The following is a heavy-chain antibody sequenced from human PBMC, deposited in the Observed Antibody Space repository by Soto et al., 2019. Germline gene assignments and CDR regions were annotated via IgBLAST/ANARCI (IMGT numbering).Heavy chain of an antibody. V-gene: IGHV4-38-2*02. CDR2: IYHSGST. J-gene: IGHJ4*02. CDR3: ARDTTSIAARPGIDY. Sequence: SETLSLTCAVSGYSISSGYYWGWIRQPPGKGLEWIGSIYHSGSTYYNPSLKSRVTISVDTSKNQFSLKLSSGTAADTAVYYCARDTTSIAARPGIDYWGQGTLVTVSS. CDR1: GYSISSGYY. D-gene: IGHD6-6*01.